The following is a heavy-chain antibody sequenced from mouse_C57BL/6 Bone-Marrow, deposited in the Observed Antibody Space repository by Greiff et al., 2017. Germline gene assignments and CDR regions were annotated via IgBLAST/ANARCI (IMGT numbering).Heavy chain of an antibody. D-gene: IGHD1-1*01. CDR1: GYTFTSYW. V-gene: IGHV1-64*01. CDR2: LHPNSGST. J-gene: IGHJ2*01. Sequence: QVQLQQPGAELVKPGASVKLSCKASGYTFTSYWMHWVKQRPGQGLEWIGMLHPNSGSTNYNEKFKSKATMTVDTSSRPAYMQLSRLTSEDSAVYYGLRGGKYYYGKAYFDYWGQGTTLTVSS. CDR3: LRGGKYYYGKAYFDY.